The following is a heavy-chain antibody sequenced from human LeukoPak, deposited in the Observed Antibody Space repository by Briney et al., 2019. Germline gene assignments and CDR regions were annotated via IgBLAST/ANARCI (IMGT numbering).Heavy chain of an antibody. CDR1: GGTFSSYA. Sequence: SVKVSCKASGGTFSSYAISWVRQAPGQGLEWMGRIIPILGVANYAQKFQGRVTITRDKSTSTAYMELSRLRSEDTAVYYCAGGSIYYYYGMDVWGQGTTVTVSS. V-gene: IGHV1-69*04. CDR2: IIPILGVA. J-gene: IGHJ6*02. D-gene: IGHD3-10*01. CDR3: AGGSIYYYYGMDV.